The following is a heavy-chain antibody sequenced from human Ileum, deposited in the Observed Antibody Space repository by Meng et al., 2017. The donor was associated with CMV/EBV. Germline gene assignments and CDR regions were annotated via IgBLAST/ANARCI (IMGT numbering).Heavy chain of an antibody. CDR2: IIPLFGTT. D-gene: IGHD6-19*01. Sequence: QGPLVQSGAEVKKPGSSVKVSCQVSGDTFSYFGISWVRQAPGQGLEWMGGIIPLFGTTDYAPKLQGRVTITADESTRTAYMQLNSLRSEDTAVYYCARDSVPSDSSGWYYYFDYWGQGTLVTVSS. CDR3: ARDSVPSDSSGWYYYFDY. J-gene: IGHJ4*02. V-gene: IGHV1-69*12. CDR1: GDTFSYFG.